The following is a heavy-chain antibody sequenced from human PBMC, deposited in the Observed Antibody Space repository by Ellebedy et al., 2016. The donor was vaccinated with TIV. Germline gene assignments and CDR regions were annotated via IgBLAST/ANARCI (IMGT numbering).Heavy chain of an antibody. CDR1: GYSFTSYW. CDR3: ARGGIEGSGIFLGYSLDY. Sequence: GESLKISCKGSGYSFTSYWIGWVRQMPGKGLEWMGIIYPGDSDTRYSPSFQGQVTISADKSISTAYLQWSSLKASDTAMYYCARGGIEGSGIFLGYSLDYWGQGTLVTVSS. CDR2: IYPGDSDT. J-gene: IGHJ4*02. D-gene: IGHD3-10*01. V-gene: IGHV5-51*01.